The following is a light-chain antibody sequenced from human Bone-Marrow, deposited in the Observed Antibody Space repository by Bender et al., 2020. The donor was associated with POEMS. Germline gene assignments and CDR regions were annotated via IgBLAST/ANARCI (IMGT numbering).Light chain of an antibody. J-gene: IGLJ3*02. V-gene: IGLV1-44*01. CDR2: SSH. CDR3: AVRDDSLSGWV. Sequence: QSVLTQPPSASGTPGQRVTISCSGGSSNIGAHAVNWYQHLPGTAPKLLIYSSHRRPSEVPDRFSGSRSGTSASLAISGLQSEDEADYYCAVRDDSLSGWVSGGGTKLTVL. CDR1: SSNIGAHA.